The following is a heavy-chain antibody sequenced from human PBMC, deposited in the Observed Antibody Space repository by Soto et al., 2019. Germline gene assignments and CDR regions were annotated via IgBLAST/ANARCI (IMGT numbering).Heavy chain of an antibody. CDR3: ARTAGAAAGTEAFDH. V-gene: IGHV5-51*01. CDR2: IYPGDSDT. CDR1: GYSFTSYW. Sequence: GESLKISCKGSGYSFTSYWIGWVRQMPGKGLEWMGIIYPGDSDTRYSPSFQGQVTISADKSISTAYLQWSSLKASDTAMYYCARTAGAAAGTEAFDHWGQGTLVTVSS. J-gene: IGHJ4*02. D-gene: IGHD6-13*01.